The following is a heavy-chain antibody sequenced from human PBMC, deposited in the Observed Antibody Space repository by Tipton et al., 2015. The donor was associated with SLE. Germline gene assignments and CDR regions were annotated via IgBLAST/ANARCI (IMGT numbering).Heavy chain of an antibody. Sequence: WSWIRQSPGTGLEWLGEINHGGGTNYNPSLKSRVTTSVDTSKNQFSLKLSSVTAADTAVYYCARWYYGSGSYAFDIWGQGTMVTVSS. CDR2: INHGGGT. D-gene: IGHD3-10*01. V-gene: IGHV4-34*01. CDR3: ARWYYGSGSYAFDI. J-gene: IGHJ3*02.